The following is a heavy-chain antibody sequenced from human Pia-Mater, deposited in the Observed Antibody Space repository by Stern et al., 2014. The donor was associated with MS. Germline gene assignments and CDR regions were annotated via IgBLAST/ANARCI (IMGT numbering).Heavy chain of an antibody. J-gene: IGHJ4*02. CDR3: ANAAALSCRSPSCYKAFEY. V-gene: IGHV3-30*18. CDR1: GVTFTTSG. D-gene: IGHD2-2*02. CDR2: ISYDGSNQ. Sequence: VQLVESGGGVVQPGGSLRLSCVASGVTFTTSGMHWVRQAPGKGLDWVGGISYDGSNQYYGDSVKGRFTISRDNSKNTVYLQMNSLRPEDTAVYYCANAAALSCRSPSCYKAFEYWGQGILVTVSS.